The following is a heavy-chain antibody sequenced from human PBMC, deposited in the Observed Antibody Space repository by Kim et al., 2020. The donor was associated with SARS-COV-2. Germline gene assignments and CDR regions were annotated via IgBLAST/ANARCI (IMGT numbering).Heavy chain of an antibody. CDR2: IVVGSGNT. D-gene: IGHD1-26*01. J-gene: IGHJ5*02. V-gene: IGHV1-58*01. CDR1: GFTFTSSA. Sequence: SVKVSCKASGFTFTSSAVQWVRQARGQRLEWIGWIVVGSGNTNYAQKFQERVTITRDMSTSTAYMELSSLRSEDTAVYYCAADSGSRNWFDPWGQGTLVTVSS. CDR3: AADSGSRNWFDP.